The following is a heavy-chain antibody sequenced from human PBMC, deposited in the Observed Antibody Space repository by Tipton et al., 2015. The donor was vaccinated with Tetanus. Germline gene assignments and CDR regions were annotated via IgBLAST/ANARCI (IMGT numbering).Heavy chain of an antibody. V-gene: IGHV3-23*01. CDR2: LSHDGGNI. J-gene: IGHJ4*02. CDR3: ARDGDTSGHYGIFDS. Sequence: SLRLSCVASGFTFSHFAVSWVRRAPGRGLEWVSSLSHDGGNIYYADFARGRFTISRDNSKNTVYLQMNSLSAEDTAVYYCARDGDTSGHYGIFDSWGQGTLLIVSS. CDR1: GFTFSHFA. D-gene: IGHD3-22*01.